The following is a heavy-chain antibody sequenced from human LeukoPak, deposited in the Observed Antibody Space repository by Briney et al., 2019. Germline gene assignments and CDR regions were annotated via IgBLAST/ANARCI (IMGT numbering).Heavy chain of an antibody. D-gene: IGHD5-18*01. CDR2: IYYSGST. CDR3: ARHHRYSYGYYFDY. J-gene: IGHJ4*02. CDR1: GGSISSYY. V-gene: IGHV4-59*08. Sequence: PSETLSLTCTVSGGSISSYYWSWIRQPPGKGLEWIGYIYYSGSTNYNPSLKSRVTISVDTSKNQFSLKLSSVTAADTAVYYCARHHRYSYGYYFDYWGQGTLVTVSS.